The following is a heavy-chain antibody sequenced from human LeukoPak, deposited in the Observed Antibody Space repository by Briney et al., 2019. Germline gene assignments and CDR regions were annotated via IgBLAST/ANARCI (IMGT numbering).Heavy chain of an antibody. CDR1: GGSISSYY. V-gene: IGHV4-59*08. CDR2: IYYSGST. CDR3: ASTSDYYYGKFDY. Sequence: PSETLSLTCTVCGGSISSYYWSWIRQPPGKGLEWIGYIYYSGSTNYNPSLKSRVTISVDTSKNQFSLKLSSVTAADTAVYYCASTSDYYYGKFDYWGQGTLVTVSS. D-gene: IGHD3-22*01. J-gene: IGHJ4*02.